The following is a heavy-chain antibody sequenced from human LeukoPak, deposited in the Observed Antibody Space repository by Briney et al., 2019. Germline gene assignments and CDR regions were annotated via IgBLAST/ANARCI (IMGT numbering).Heavy chain of an antibody. Sequence: GGSLRLTCAASEFTISRYWMHWVRQAPGKGLVWVSNINNDGSITTYADSVKGRFTISRDNVKNTLFLQMNSLGAEDTALYYCARGWNTTPRSGFDIWGLGTMVTVSS. CDR2: INNDGSIT. V-gene: IGHV3-74*01. CDR1: EFTISRYW. D-gene: IGHD1/OR15-1a*01. CDR3: ARGWNTTPRSGFDI. J-gene: IGHJ3*02.